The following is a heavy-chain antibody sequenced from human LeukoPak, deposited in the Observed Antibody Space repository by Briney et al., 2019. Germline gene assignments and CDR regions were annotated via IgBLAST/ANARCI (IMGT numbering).Heavy chain of an antibody. J-gene: IGHJ4*02. Sequence: GGSLRLSCGGSGFTFSTYWMNWVRQAPGKGLVWVSRIASDGSSTTYADSVKGRFSISRDNAKNTLYLQMNSLRVEDTAVYYCARGRPHGNDYWGQGTLVTVSS. CDR1: GFTFSTYW. V-gene: IGHV3-74*01. D-gene: IGHD4-23*01. CDR3: ARGRPHGNDY. CDR2: IASDGSST.